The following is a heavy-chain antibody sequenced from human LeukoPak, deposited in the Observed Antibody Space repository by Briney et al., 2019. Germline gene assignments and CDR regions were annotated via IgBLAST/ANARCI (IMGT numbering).Heavy chain of an antibody. J-gene: IGHJ4*02. V-gene: IGHV4-34*01. CDR2: INHSGST. CDR1: GGSFSGYY. Sequence: SETLSLTCAVYGGSFSGYYWSWIRQPPGKGLEWIGEINHSGSTNYNPSLKSRVTISVDTSKNRFSLKLTSVTAADTAVYYCARDSGYDIIDYWGQGTLVTVSS. CDR3: ARDSGYDIIDY. D-gene: IGHD5-12*01.